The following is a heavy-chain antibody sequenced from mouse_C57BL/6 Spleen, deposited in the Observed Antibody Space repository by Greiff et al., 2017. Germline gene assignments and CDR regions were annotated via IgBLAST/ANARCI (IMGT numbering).Heavy chain of an antibody. Sequence: EVKLVESGGGLVKPGGSLKLSCAASGFTFSSYAMSWVRQTPEKRLEWVATISDGGSYTYYPDNVKGRFTISRDNAKNNLYLQMSHLKSEDTAMYYCARDRESSWFAYWGQGTLVTVSA. J-gene: IGHJ3*01. V-gene: IGHV5-4*01. CDR2: ISDGGSYT. CDR3: ARDRESSWFAY. CDR1: GFTFSSYA.